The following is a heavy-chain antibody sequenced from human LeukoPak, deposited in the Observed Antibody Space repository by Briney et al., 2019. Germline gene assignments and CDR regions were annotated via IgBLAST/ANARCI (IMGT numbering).Heavy chain of an antibody. V-gene: IGHV1-8*01. CDR2: VSPNSGNT. CDR3: ARVSTYLGVVTDFDY. Sequence: ASVKVSCKASGYTFTSYDINWVRQATGQGLEWMGWVSPNSGNTGYAQKFQGRVTVTRNTSISTAYMELSSLRSEDTAVYYCARVSTYLGVVTDFDYWGQGTLVTVSS. CDR1: GYTFTSYD. J-gene: IGHJ4*02. D-gene: IGHD3-3*01.